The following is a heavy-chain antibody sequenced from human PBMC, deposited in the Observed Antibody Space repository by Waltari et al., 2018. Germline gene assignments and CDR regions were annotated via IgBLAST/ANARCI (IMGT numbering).Heavy chain of an antibody. CDR2: INHSGST. Sequence: QVQLQQWGAGLLKPSETLSLTCAVYGGSFSGYYWSWIRQPPGKGLEWIGEINHSGSTNYNPSLKSLVTISVDTSKNQFSLKLSSVTAADTAVYYCARRSDHSSGWPHDAFDIWGQGTMVTVSS. D-gene: IGHD6-19*01. J-gene: IGHJ3*02. CDR1: GGSFSGYY. V-gene: IGHV4-34*01. CDR3: ARRSDHSSGWPHDAFDI.